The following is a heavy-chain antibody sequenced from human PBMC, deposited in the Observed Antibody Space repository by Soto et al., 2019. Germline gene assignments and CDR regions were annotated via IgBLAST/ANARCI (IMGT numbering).Heavy chain of an antibody. CDR1: GYTFTSYG. D-gene: IGHD3-22*01. Sequence: ASVKVSCKASGYTFTSYGISWVRQAPGQGLEWMGWISAYNGNTNYAQKLQGRVTMTTDTSTSTAYMELRSLRSDDTVVYYCARDRREDYYDSSGYFDYWGQGTLVTVSS. J-gene: IGHJ4*02. CDR2: ISAYNGNT. CDR3: ARDRREDYYDSSGYFDY. V-gene: IGHV1-18*01.